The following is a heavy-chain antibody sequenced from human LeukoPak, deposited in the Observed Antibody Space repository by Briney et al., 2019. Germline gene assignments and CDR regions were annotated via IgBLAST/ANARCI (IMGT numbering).Heavy chain of an antibody. CDR2: INPSGGST. CDR1: GYTFTSYY. CDR3: AREDTAMARY. D-gene: IGHD5-18*01. J-gene: IGHJ4*02. V-gene: IGHV1-46*01. Sequence: GASVKVSCKASGYTFTSYYMRWVRQAPGRGLEWMGIINPSGGSTSYAQKFQGRVTMTRDTSTSTVYMELSSLRSEDTAVYYCAREDTAMARYWGQGTLVTVSS.